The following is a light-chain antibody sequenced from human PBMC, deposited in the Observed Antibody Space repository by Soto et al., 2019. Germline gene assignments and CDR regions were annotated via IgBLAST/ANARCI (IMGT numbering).Light chain of an antibody. V-gene: IGKV1-13*02. J-gene: IGKJ1*01. CDR1: QGIGNA. CDR3: QQYNSYPWT. Sequence: AIQMTQSPSSLSASVGDRVTISCRASQGIGNALGWYQQKPGKAPKLLIYDASNLQSGVPSRFSGSGSGTEFTLTISSLQPADFATYYCQQYNSYPWTFGQGTKVDIK. CDR2: DAS.